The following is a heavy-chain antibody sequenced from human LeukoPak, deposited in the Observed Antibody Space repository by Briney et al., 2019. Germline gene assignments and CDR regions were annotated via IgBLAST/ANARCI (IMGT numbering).Heavy chain of an antibody. J-gene: IGHJ4*02. D-gene: IGHD3-10*01. Sequence: GASVKVSCKASGGTFSSYAISWVRQAPGQGLEWMGRIIPILGIANYAQKFQGRVTITADKSTSTAYMELSSLRSEDTAVYYCARTYMVRGVIIRNYFDYWGQGTLVTVSS. CDR3: ARTYMVRGVIIRNYFDY. V-gene: IGHV1-69*04. CDR2: IIPILGIA. CDR1: GGTFSSYA.